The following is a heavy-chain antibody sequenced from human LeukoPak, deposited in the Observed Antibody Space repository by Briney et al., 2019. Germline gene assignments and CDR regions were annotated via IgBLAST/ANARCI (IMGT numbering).Heavy chain of an antibody. CDR1: GYTFTSCD. CDR2: ISTYNGNT. CDR3: ARLGGRLVPAAIRPYYYMDV. Sequence: GASVKVSCKASGYTFTSCDISWVRQAPGQGLEWMGWISTYNGNTNHAQQLQGRVTMTTDTSTSTAYMELRSLRSDDTAVYYCARLGGRLVPAAIRPYYYMDVWGQGTTVTVSS. J-gene: IGHJ6*03. V-gene: IGHV1-18*01. D-gene: IGHD2-2*02.